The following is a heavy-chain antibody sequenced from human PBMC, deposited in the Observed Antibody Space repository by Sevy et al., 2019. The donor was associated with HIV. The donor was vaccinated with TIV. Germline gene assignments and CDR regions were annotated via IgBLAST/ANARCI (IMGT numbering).Heavy chain of an antibody. D-gene: IGHD3-22*01. CDR3: ARCHSYYYDSSGYYYLSI. CDR1: GGTFSSYA. J-gene: IGHJ3*02. CDR2: IIPIFGTA. Sequence: ASVKVSCKASGGTFSSYAISWVRQAPGQGLEWMGGIIPIFGTANYARKFQGRVTITADESTGTAYMGLSSLRSEDTAVYYCARCHSYYYDSSGYYYLSIWGQGTMVTVSS. V-gene: IGHV1-69*13.